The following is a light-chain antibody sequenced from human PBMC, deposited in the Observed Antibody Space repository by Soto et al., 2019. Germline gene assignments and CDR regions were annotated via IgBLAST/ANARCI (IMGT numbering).Light chain of an antibody. Sequence: EIVLTQSPGTLSLSPGERVTLSCRASQSVSSNKLAWYQQKPGQAPRLLIYGASSRATVIPDRFSGSGSGTDFTLTISRLEPEDFAVYCWQQYGRSPGTFGQGTKLEIK. J-gene: IGKJ2*01. CDR3: QQYGRSPGT. CDR1: QSVSSNK. CDR2: GAS. V-gene: IGKV3-20*01.